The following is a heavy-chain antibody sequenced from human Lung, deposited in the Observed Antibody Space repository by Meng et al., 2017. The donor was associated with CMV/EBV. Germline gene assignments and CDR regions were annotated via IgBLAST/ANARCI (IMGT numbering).Heavy chain of an antibody. D-gene: IGHD6-19*01. Sequence: VQLQAAGPGLLMPSETLSLTCPVSGGSISSYYWSWIRQSAGKGLEWIGRIYTSGTTIYNPSLKSRLTLSLDTSKNQFSLKLNSVTAADTAVYYCARAEADTGNFDYWGQGTLVTVSS. J-gene: IGHJ4*02. CDR1: GGSISSYY. CDR2: IYTSGTT. V-gene: IGHV4-4*07. CDR3: ARAEADTGNFDY.